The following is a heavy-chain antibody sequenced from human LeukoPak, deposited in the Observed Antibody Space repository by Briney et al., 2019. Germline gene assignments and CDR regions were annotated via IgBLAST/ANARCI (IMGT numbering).Heavy chain of an antibody. D-gene: IGHD3-16*02. J-gene: IGHJ5*02. CDR2: IRYDGSNK. CDR1: GFTFSSYG. Sequence: GGSLRLSCAASGFTFSSYGMHWVRRAPGKGLEWVAFIRYDGSNKYYADSVKGRFTISRDNSKNTLYLQMNSLRAEDTAVYYCAKGAYVWGSYRSSWFDPWGQGTLVTVSS. CDR3: AKGAYVWGSYRSSWFDP. V-gene: IGHV3-30*02.